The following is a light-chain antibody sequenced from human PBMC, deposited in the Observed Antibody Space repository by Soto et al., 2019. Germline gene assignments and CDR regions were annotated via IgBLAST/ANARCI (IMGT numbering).Light chain of an antibody. J-gene: IGKJ3*01. CDR1: QSVLYSSNNKNY. V-gene: IGKV4-1*01. Sequence: DIVMTQSPDSLAVSLGARATINCKSSQSVLYSSNNKNYLAWYQQKPGQPPKLLIYWASTRESGVPDRFSGSGSGTDFTLTISSLQAEDVAFYYCQQYFTTPTFGPGTKVYIK. CDR3: QQYFTTPT. CDR2: WAS.